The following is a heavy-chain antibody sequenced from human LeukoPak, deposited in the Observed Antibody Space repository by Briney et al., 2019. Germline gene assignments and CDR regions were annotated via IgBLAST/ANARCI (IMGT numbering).Heavy chain of an antibody. D-gene: IGHD3-10*01. Sequence: ASVKVSCKASGGTFSSYAISWVRQATGQWLEWMGGSIPIFGTANYAQMFQGRVTITADESTSTAYMELSSLRSEDTAVYYCARGVYYGSGSYYNEGYYFDYWGQGTLVTVSS. V-gene: IGHV1-69*13. CDR2: SIPIFGTA. J-gene: IGHJ4*02. CDR1: GGTFSSYA. CDR3: ARGVYYGSGSYYNEGYYFDY.